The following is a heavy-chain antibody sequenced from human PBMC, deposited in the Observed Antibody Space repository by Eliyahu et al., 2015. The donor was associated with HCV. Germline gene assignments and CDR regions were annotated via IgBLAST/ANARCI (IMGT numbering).Heavy chain of an antibody. CDR3: AREPQHKNIAAAGQPYYYYYGMDV. J-gene: IGHJ6*02. Sequence: EVQLLESGGGLVQPGGSLRLSCAASGXTXSXYAMSWVRXAPGXGLXXVSAISGSGGSTYYADSVKGRFTISRDNSKNTLYLQMNSLRAEDTAVYYCAREPQHKNIAAAGQPYYYYYGMDVWGQGTTVTVSS. CDR2: ISGSGGST. V-gene: IGHV3-23*01. CDR1: GXTXSXYA. D-gene: IGHD6-13*01.